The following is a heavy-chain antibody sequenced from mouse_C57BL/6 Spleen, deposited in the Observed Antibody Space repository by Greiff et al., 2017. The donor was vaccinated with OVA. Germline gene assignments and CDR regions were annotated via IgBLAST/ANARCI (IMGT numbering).Heavy chain of an antibody. CDR3: ASEGATVGAMDC. CDR2: IYPSDSET. Sequence: QVQLQQPGAELVRPGSSVKLSCKASGYTFTSYWMDWVKQRPGQGLEWIGNIYPSDSETHYNQKFKDKATFTADKSSNTAYMQPSSLASEDSAVYYCASEGATVGAMDCRGQRTSVTV. J-gene: IGHJ4*01. V-gene: IGHV1-61*01. D-gene: IGHD1-1*01. CDR1: GYTFTSYW.